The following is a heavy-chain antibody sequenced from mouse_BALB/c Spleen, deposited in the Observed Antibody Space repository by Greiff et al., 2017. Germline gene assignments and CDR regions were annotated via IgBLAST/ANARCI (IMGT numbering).Heavy chain of an antibody. V-gene: IGHV1-54*01. CDR2: INPGSGGT. J-gene: IGHJ4*01. CDR1: GYAFTNYL. CDR3: ARYAYYRYYYAMDY. Sequence: QGQLQQSGAELVRPGTSVKVSCKASGYAFTNYLIEWVKQRPGQGLEWIGVINPGSGGTNYNEKFKGKATLTADKSSSTAYMQLSSLTSDDSAVYFCARYAYYRYYYAMDYWGQGTSVTVSS. D-gene: IGHD2-14*01.